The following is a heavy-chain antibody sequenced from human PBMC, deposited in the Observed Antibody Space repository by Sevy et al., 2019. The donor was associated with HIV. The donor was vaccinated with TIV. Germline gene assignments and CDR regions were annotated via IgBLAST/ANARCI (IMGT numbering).Heavy chain of an antibody. D-gene: IGHD3-22*01. J-gene: IGHJ4*02. CDR2: ISTYSGET. CDR1: GYTFTTYP. Sequence: ASVKVSCKASGYTFTTYPIGWVRQAPGQGLEWMGWISTYSGETRDAQKFQGRATMTTDTSTSTAYLELRSLRSDDTAVCYCARDSDGSGHYYADYFDYWGQGTLVTVSS. V-gene: IGHV1-18*01. CDR3: ARDSDGSGHYYADYFDY.